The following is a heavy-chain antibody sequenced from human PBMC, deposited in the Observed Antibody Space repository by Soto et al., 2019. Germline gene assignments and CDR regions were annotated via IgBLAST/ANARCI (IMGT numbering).Heavy chain of an antibody. D-gene: IGHD6-13*01. Sequence: TLSLTCTVSGGSITSGDYYWSWIRQHPGKGLEWIGYIYYSGSTYYNPSLKSRVTISVDTSKNQFSLKLSSVTAADTAVYYCARDSSSSFDSWGQGTLVTVSS. CDR2: IYYSGST. V-gene: IGHV4-31*03. J-gene: IGHJ5*01. CDR1: GGSITSGDYY. CDR3: ARDSSSSFDS.